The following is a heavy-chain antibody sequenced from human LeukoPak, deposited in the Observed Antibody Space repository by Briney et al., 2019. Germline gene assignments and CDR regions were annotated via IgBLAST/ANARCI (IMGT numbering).Heavy chain of an antibody. Sequence: GESLKISCRGSGYSFSSSWIGWVRQMPGKGLGWMGIIFLGDSDTRYSPSFQGQVTISDDKSISTAYLQWSSLEASDTAIYYCARGFGYAGNYFDYWGQGTLVTVSS. CDR2: IFLGDSDT. J-gene: IGHJ4*02. D-gene: IGHD5-18*01. V-gene: IGHV5-51*01. CDR3: ARGFGYAGNYFDY. CDR1: GYSFSSSW.